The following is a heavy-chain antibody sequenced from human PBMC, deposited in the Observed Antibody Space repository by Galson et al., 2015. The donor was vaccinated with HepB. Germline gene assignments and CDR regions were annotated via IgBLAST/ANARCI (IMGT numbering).Heavy chain of an antibody. CDR1: GFTFSSYW. CDR3: VRRGTTVGASAGDY. V-gene: IGHV3-74*01. D-gene: IGHD1-26*01. Sequence: SLRLSCAASGFTFSSYWMHWVRQAPGKGLVWVPRINYDGSTTSYADSVMGRFTISRDNAKNTLYLQMNSLRAEDTAVYYCVRRGTTVGASAGDYWGQGTLVTVSS. CDR2: INYDGSTT. J-gene: IGHJ4*02.